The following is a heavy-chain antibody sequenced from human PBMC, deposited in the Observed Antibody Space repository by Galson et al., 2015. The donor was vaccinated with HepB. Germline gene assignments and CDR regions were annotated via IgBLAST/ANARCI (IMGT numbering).Heavy chain of an antibody. J-gene: IGHJ6*03. CDR1: GYSFTSYW. CDR3: ARAVQLPPHYYYYYYMDV. Sequence: QSGAEVKKPGESLRISCKGSGYSFTSYWISWVRQMPGKGLEWMGRIDPSDSYTNYSPSFQGHVTISADKSISTAYLQWSSLKASDTAMYYCARAVQLPPHYYYYYYMDVWGKGTTVTVSS. D-gene: IGHD2-2*01. CDR2: IDPSDSYT. V-gene: IGHV5-10-1*01.